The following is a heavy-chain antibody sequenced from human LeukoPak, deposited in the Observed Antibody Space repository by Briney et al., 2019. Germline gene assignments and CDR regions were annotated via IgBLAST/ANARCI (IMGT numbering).Heavy chain of an antibody. CDR2: ISGSGGST. J-gene: IGHJ4*02. D-gene: IGHD1-26*01. Sequence: PGGSLRLSCAASGFTFSSYAMSWVRQAPGKGLEWVSAISGSGGSTYYADSAKGRFTISRDNSKNTLYLQMNSLRAEDTAVYYCAKGSRTHVNVLYFDYWGQGTLVTVSS. V-gene: IGHV3-23*01. CDR1: GFTFSSYA. CDR3: AKGSRTHVNVLYFDY.